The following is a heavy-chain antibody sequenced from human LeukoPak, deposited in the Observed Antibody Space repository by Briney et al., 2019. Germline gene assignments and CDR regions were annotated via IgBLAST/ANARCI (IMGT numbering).Heavy chain of an antibody. Sequence: GGSLRLSCAASGFNFTTYDTHWVRQAPGRGLEWVAVISNDGSNTYYGDSVKGRFTISRDASKNMLYLQMNSLKVEDTALYYCAKMSIDYDFWSPFDIWGQGTTVTVSS. CDR3: AKMSIDYDFWSPFDI. V-gene: IGHV3-30*18. D-gene: IGHD3-3*01. CDR1: GFNFTTYD. CDR2: ISNDGSNT. J-gene: IGHJ3*02.